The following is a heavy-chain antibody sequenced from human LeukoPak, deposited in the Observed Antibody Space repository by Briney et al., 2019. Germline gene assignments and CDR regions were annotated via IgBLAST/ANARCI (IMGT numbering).Heavy chain of an antibody. CDR2: IYHSGST. Sequence: SETLTLTCTVSGGSISSYYWGWIRQPPGKGLEWIGNIYHSGSTYYIPSLKSRVTISVDTSKNQFSLKLSSVTAADTAVYYCAREGVITMIRGVNFGYWGQGTLVSVSS. J-gene: IGHJ4*02. CDR1: GGSISSYY. V-gene: IGHV4-38-2*02. CDR3: AREGVITMIRGVNFGY. D-gene: IGHD3-10*01.